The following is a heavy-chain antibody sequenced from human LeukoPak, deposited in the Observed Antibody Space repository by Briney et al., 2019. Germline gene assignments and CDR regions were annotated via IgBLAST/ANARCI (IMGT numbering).Heavy chain of an antibody. D-gene: IGHD3-10*01. V-gene: IGHV1-2*02. CDR3: ARDSGYYYGSGILY. Sequence: VASVKVSCKASGYTFTGYYMHWVRQAPGQGLEWMGWINPNSGGTNYAQKFQGRVTMTRDTSIGTAYMELSRLRSDDTAVYYCARDSGYYYGSGILYWGQGTLVTVSS. CDR2: INPNSGGT. CDR1: GYTFTGYY. J-gene: IGHJ4*02.